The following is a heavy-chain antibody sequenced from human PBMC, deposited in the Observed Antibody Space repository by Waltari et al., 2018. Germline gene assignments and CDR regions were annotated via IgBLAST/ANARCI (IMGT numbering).Heavy chain of an antibody. CDR3: ARIILELPNSYYYYGMDV. Sequence: QVQLVESGGGVVQPGRSLRLSCAASGFTFSSYGMHWVRQAPGKGLEWVAVIWYDGSTKYYADYVKGRFTSSRDNSKNTLYLQMNSLRAEGTAVYYCARIILELPNSYYYYGMDVWGQGTTVTVSS. CDR1: GFTFSSYG. V-gene: IGHV3-33*01. CDR2: IWYDGSTK. J-gene: IGHJ6*02. D-gene: IGHD1-7*01.